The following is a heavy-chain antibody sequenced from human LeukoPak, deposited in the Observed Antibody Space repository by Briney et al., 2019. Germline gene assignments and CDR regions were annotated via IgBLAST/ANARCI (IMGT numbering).Heavy chain of an antibody. Sequence: SETLSLTCGVSGGSLDITNYWSWVRQAPRKGLEWIGEIAHDGTTNYNPSLRSRVAISFDRANNQFSLSLTSVTAADTAVYYCPRSFGWLSDRFDPWAEGTLVTVSS. J-gene: IGHJ5*02. V-gene: IGHV4-4*02. CDR3: PRSFGWLSDRFDP. D-gene: IGHD3-9*01. CDR1: GGSLDITNY. CDR2: IAHDGTT.